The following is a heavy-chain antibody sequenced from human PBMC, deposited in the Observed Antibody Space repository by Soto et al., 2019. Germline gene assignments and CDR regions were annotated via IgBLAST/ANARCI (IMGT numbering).Heavy chain of an antibody. V-gene: IGHV3-30*18. D-gene: IGHD2-2*02. Sequence: QVQLVESGGGVVQPGRSLRLSCAASGFTFSSYGMHWVRQAPGKGLEWVAVISYDGSNKYYADSVKGRFTISRDNSKNTLYLQMNGLRAEDTAVYYCAKDGLLRSHCYTYWGQGTLVTVSS. J-gene: IGHJ4*02. CDR2: ISYDGSNK. CDR1: GFTFSSYG. CDR3: AKDGLLRSHCYTY.